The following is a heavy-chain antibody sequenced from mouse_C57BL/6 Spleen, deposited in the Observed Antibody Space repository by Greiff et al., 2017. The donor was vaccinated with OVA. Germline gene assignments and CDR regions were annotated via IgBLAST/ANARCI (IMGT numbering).Heavy chain of an antibody. CDR2: INPSTGGT. D-gene: IGHD4-1*02. CDR3: VPTGTEYAMDY. V-gene: IGHV1-42*01. J-gene: IGHJ4*01. CDR1: GYSFTGYY. Sequence: EVQLQQSGPELVKPGASVKISCKASGYSFTGYYMNWVKQSPEKSLEWIGEINPSTGGTTYNQKFKAKATLTVDKSSSTAYMQLKSLTSEDSAVYYCVPTGTEYAMDYWGQGTSVTVSS.